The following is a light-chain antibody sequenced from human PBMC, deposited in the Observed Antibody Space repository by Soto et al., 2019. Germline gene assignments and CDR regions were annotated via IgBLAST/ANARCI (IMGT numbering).Light chain of an antibody. Sequence: QSARTQPASVSGSPGQSITISCTGTSSDVGGYNYVSWYQQHPGKAPKLMIYDVSNRPSGVSNRFSGSKSGNTASLTISGLQAEDEADSYCSSYTSSSPHVSGTGTKVTVL. CDR3: SSYTSSSPHV. CDR2: DVS. CDR1: SSDVGGYNY. V-gene: IGLV2-14*01. J-gene: IGLJ1*01.